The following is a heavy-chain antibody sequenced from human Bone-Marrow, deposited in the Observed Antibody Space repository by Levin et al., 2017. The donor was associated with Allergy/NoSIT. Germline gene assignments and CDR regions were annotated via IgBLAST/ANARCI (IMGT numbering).Heavy chain of an antibody. V-gene: IGHV4-30-4*01. CDR3: ARGGMFYHDSSGYPFDY. CDR1: GGSIGSSDYY. CDR2: IYYLGHT. Sequence: SCTVSGGSIGSSDYYWSWIRQTPGKGLEWIGCIYYLGHTYYNRSLKSRVTISMDMSQNQLSLKLRSVTAADTAVYYCARGGMFYHDSSGYPFDYWGQGTQVTVSS. D-gene: IGHD3-22*01. J-gene: IGHJ4*02.